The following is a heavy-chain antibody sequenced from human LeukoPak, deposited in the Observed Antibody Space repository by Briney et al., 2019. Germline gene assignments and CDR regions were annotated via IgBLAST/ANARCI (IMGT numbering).Heavy chain of an antibody. J-gene: IGHJ4*02. CDR2: LSGSGSST. V-gene: IGHV3-23*01. D-gene: IGHD4/OR15-4a*01. CDR3: AKERDYGPADY. Sequence: GGSLRLSCAASGFIFNKHAMSWVRQPPGKGLEWVSGLSGSGSSTDYADSVKGRFTVSRDNSKNTLFLQMNSLRAEDTAIYYCAKERDYGPADYWGQGTLVTVSS. CDR1: GFIFNKHA.